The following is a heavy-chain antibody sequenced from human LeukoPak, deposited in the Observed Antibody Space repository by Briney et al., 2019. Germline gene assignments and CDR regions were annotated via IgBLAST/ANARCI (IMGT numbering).Heavy chain of an antibody. CDR2: MNPNSGNT. CDR3: ARVSYYDFWSGYFSVGNWFDP. J-gene: IGHJ5*02. Sequence: ASVKVSCKASGYTFTSYDINWVRQATGQGLEWMGWMNPNSGNTGYAQKFQGRVTITRNTSISTAYMELSSLRSEDTAVYYCARVSYYDFWSGYFSVGNWFDPWGQGTLVTVSS. V-gene: IGHV1-8*03. CDR1: GYTFTSYD. D-gene: IGHD3-3*01.